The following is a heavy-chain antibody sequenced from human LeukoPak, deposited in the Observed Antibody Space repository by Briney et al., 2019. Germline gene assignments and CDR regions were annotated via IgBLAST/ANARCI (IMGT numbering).Heavy chain of an antibody. CDR3: AKESYRSSGPAE. Sequence: AGGSLRLSCAASGFTFSIYDMHWVRQAPGKGLEWVAFIRYDGSNKYYADSVKGRFTISRDNSKNTLYLQMNSLRAEDTAVYYCAKESYRSSGPAEWAQGTLVTVSS. V-gene: IGHV3-30*02. CDR2: IRYDGSNK. J-gene: IGHJ4*02. D-gene: IGHD6-19*01. CDR1: GFTFSIYD.